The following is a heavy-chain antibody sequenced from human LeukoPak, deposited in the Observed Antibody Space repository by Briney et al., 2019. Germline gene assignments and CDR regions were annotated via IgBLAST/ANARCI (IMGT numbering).Heavy chain of an antibody. CDR3: ARDQGYCSSTSCHPSDY. V-gene: IGHV1-18*01. CDR1: GYTFTSYG. CDR2: ISVYNGNT. J-gene: IGHJ4*02. Sequence: GASVKVSCKASGYTFTSYGISWVRQAPGQGLEWMGWISVYNGNTNYAQKLQGRVTMTTDTSTSTAYMELRSLRSDDTAVYYCARDQGYCSSTSCHPSDYWGQGTLVTVSS. D-gene: IGHD2-2*01.